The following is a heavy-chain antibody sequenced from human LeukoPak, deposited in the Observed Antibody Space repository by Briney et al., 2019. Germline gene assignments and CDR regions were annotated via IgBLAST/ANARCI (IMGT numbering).Heavy chain of an antibody. CDR3: ATSIAVAGGPGAFDI. Sequence: ASVKVSCKVSGYTLTELSMHWVRQAPGKGLEWMGGFDPEDGETIYAQKFQGRVTMTEDTSTDTAYMELSSLRSEDTAVYYCATSIAVAGGPGAFDIWGQGTMVTVSS. CDR1: GYTLTELS. CDR2: FDPEDGET. V-gene: IGHV1-24*01. J-gene: IGHJ3*02. D-gene: IGHD6-19*01.